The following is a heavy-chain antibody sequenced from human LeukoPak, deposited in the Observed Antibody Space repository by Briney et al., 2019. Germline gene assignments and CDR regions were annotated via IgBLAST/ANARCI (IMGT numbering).Heavy chain of an antibody. CDR1: GGSISSSSYY. D-gene: IGHD6-13*01. J-gene: IGHJ4*02. V-gene: IGHV4-39*01. Sequence: SETLSLTCAVSGGSISSSSYYWGWISQPPGKGLEWIGSIYYSGSTYYNPSLKSRVTISVDTSKNQFSLKLSSVTAADTAVYYCARAKYSSSWYGSLYYFDYWGQGTLVTVSS. CDR2: IYYSGST. CDR3: ARAKYSSSWYGSLYYFDY.